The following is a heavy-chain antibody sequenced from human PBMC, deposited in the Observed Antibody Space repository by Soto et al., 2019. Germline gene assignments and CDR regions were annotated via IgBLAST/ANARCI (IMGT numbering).Heavy chain of an antibody. D-gene: IGHD5-12*01. V-gene: IGHV3-23*01. J-gene: IGHJ4*02. CDR3: ARRQSTGYNRYFDS. CDR2: ISGSAGRT. Sequence: PWGCMKLSCVACGFTITMPAIAFSRQTTGKWLEWLSVISGSAGRTDYTDSVKGRFTISRDNFKNTLFLQMNSLRPEDTAVYYCARRQSTGYNRYFDSWGQGTLVTVSS. CDR1: GFTITMPA.